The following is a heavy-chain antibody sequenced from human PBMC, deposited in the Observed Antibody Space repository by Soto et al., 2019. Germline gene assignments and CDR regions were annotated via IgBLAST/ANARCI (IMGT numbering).Heavy chain of an antibody. D-gene: IGHD4-17*01. CDR2: IYPGDSDT. J-gene: IGHJ6*01. CDR3: ARTPSTVTNQYSSYSVMVV. V-gene: IGHV5-51*01. Sequence: GESLKLSCKGSGYSITSYWIGLVCQMPVKSLKWMGIIYPGDSDTRYSPSFQGQVTISADKSISTAYLQWSSLKASDTAMYYCARTPSTVTNQYSSYSVMVVWGKGITVT. CDR1: GYSITSYW.